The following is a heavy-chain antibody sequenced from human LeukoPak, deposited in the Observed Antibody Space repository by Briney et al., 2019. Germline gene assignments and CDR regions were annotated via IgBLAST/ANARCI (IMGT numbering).Heavy chain of an antibody. CDR2: IHYSGSS. D-gene: IGHD2-8*01. V-gene: IGHV4-59*08. J-gene: IGHJ4*02. Sequence: SETLSLTCSVSGDSISNFYWNWIRQSPEKGLEWIGNIHYSGSSIYNPSLKSRGTISIDTSRKQLFLKLNSVTAADTAVYYCALAPNSNWFDFWGQGTLVTVSP. CDR1: GDSISNFY. CDR3: ALAPNSNWFDF.